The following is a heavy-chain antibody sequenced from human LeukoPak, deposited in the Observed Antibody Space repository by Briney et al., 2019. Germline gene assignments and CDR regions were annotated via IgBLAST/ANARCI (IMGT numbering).Heavy chain of an antibody. V-gene: IGHV3-30*18. Sequence: GGSLRLSCAASGFTFSSYGMHWVRQAPGKGLEWVAAISYDGSNKYYADSVKGRFTISRDNSKNTLYLQMNSLRAEDTAVYYCAKSYYDDLFPGFDPWGQGTLVTVSS. CDR1: GFTFSSYG. D-gene: IGHD3-22*01. CDR2: ISYDGSNK. CDR3: AKSYYDDLFPGFDP. J-gene: IGHJ5*02.